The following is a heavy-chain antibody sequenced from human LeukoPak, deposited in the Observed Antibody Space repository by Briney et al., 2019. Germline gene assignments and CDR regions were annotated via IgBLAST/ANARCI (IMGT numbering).Heavy chain of an antibody. CDR2: IYPGDSRI. D-gene: IGHD2-2*01. CDR3: ACRDLTSTWSYP. J-gene: IGHJ5*02. CDR1: GYSFTSYW. Sequence: GESLKISCKGIGYSFTSYWIGWVRQMRGKGMEWMGVIYPGDSRIRYNPSFQGQVTISVDKSIRTAYLQWVSLKASDTAMYYCACRDLTSTWSYPWGQGTLVTVSS. V-gene: IGHV5-51*01.